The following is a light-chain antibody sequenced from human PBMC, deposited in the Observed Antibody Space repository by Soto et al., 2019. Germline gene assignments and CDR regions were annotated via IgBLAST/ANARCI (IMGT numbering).Light chain of an antibody. J-gene: IGKJ1*01. Sequence: EIVMTQSPATLSLSPGERVTLSCRASQSVSNNLAWYQQKPGQAPRLLIYGASTRATGIPARFSGSGSGTEFTLTISSLQSEDFVIYYCQHYHNWPPWTFGQGTKVEIK. CDR2: GAS. V-gene: IGKV3-15*01. CDR1: QSVSNN. CDR3: QHYHNWPPWT.